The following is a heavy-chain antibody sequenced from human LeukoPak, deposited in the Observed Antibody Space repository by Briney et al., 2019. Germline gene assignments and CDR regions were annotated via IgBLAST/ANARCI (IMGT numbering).Heavy chain of an antibody. J-gene: IGHJ3*02. CDR1: GFTFDDYA. V-gene: IGHV3-9*01. D-gene: IGHD3-22*01. CDR3: AKGTYYYDSSGYQDAFDI. CDR2: ISWNSGSI. Sequence: QPGRSLRLSCAASGFTFDDYAMHWVRQAPGKGLEWVSGISWNSGSIGYADSVKGRFTISRDNAKSSLYLQMNSLRAEDTALYYCAKGTYYYDSSGYQDAFDIWGQGTMVTVSS.